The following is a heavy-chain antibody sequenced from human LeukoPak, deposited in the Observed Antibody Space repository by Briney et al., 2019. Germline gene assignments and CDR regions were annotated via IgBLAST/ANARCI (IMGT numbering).Heavy chain of an antibody. D-gene: IGHD5-18*01. CDR2: MNPSSANT. CDR3: ARGLARTSMVTRGGVRFDY. CDR1: GYTFTSYD. V-gene: IGHV1-8*01. Sequence: ASVKVSCKASGYTFTSYDINWVRQAPGQGLEWMGWMNPSSANTGYAQKFQGRVTMTRNTSISTAYMELSSLRSEDTAVYYCARGLARTSMVTRGGVRFDYWGQGTLVTVSS. J-gene: IGHJ4*02.